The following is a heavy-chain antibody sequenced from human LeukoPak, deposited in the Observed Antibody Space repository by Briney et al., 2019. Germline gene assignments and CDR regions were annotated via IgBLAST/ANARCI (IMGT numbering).Heavy chain of an antibody. D-gene: IGHD6-13*01. Sequence: AGGPLRLSCAASGFTFSNYWMAWVRQAPGKGLEWVANINQDGSEKYYVDSMRGRFTISRDNAKNSLYLQMSSLRADDTAVYYCARENMRDGGIAAAGTDYWGQGTLVTVSS. J-gene: IGHJ4*02. CDR1: GFTFSNYW. CDR2: INQDGSEK. CDR3: ARENMRDGGIAAAGTDY. V-gene: IGHV3-7*01.